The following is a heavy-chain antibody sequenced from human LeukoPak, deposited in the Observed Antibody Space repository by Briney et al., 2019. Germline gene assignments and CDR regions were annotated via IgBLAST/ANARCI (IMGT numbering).Heavy chain of an antibody. J-gene: IGHJ4*02. CDR2: ISYTGNT. CDR1: GASINSGAYS. Sequence: PSQTLSLTCAVSGASINSGAYSWTWIRQRPGEGLEFIGNISYTGNTYFNPSLKSRVAFSVDTSKSHFSLRLTSVTAADTAFYCCARLTPLYGLDYWGQGILVTVSS. CDR3: ARLTPLYGLDY. V-gene: IGHV4-31*11. D-gene: IGHD2-2*02.